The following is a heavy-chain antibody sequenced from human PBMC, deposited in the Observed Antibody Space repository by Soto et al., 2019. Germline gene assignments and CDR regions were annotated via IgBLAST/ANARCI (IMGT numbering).Heavy chain of an antibody. CDR1: GFTFSSYD. CDR3: ARALGGYYYYYYGMDV. Sequence: GGSLRLSCAASGFTFSSYDMHWVRQATGKGLEWVSAIGTAGDTYYPGSVKGRFTISRENAKNSLYLQMNSLRAGDTAVYYCARALGGYYYYYYGMDVWGQGITVTVSS. V-gene: IGHV3-13*01. D-gene: IGHD2-15*01. CDR2: IGTAGDT. J-gene: IGHJ6*02.